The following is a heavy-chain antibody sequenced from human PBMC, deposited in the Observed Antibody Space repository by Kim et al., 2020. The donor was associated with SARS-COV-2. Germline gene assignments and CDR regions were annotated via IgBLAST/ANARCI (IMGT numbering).Heavy chain of an antibody. J-gene: IGHJ5*02. CDR3: AKDPEYSSGWYFGSNWFEP. CDR1: GFTFSSYA. CDR2: ISGSGGST. D-gene: IGHD6-19*01. Sequence: GGSLRLSCAASGFTFSSYAMSWVRQAPGKGLEWVSAISGSGGSTYYADSVKGRFTISRDNSKNTLYLQMNSLRAEDTAVYYCAKDPEYSSGWYFGSNWFEPWGQGTLVTVSS. V-gene: IGHV3-23*01.